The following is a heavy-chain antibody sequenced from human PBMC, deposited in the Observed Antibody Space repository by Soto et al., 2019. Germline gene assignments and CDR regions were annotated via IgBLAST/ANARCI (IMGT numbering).Heavy chain of an antibody. V-gene: IGHV3-9*01. CDR1: GFIFEDYA. CDR2: ISWNSGTI. J-gene: IGHJ4*02. CDR3: AQAVGPYYHDTSAYHYDY. D-gene: IGHD3-22*01. Sequence: PGGSLRLSCVASGFIFEDYAMNWVRQGPGKGLEWVSGISWNSGTIGYADAVKGRFTISRDNAKNSLHLQMNSLRAEDTALYYSAQAVGPYYHDTSAYHYDYWGRGTQVTVSS.